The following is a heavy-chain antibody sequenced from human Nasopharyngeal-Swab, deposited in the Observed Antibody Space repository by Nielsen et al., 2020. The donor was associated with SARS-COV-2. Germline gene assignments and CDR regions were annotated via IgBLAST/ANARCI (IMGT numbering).Heavy chain of an antibody. J-gene: IGHJ3*02. CDR1: GGTFSSYA. D-gene: IGHD3-22*01. CDR2: IIPIFGTA. CDR3: ARVAHYYDSSGYPYAFDI. Sequence: SVKVSCKASGGTFSSYAISWVRQAPGQGLEWMGGIIPIFGTANYAQQFQGRVTITADESTSTAYMELSSLRSEDTAVYYCARVAHYYDSSGYPYAFDIWGQGTMVTVSS. V-gene: IGHV1-69*13.